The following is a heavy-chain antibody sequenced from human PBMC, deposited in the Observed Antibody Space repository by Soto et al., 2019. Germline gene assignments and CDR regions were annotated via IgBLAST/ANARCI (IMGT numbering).Heavy chain of an antibody. CDR1: GLTFDDYA. CDR3: AKDQGWRYYYSGMDV. D-gene: IGHD6-19*01. V-gene: IGHV3-9*01. CDR2: ISWNSGSI. J-gene: IGHJ6*02. Sequence: GGSLRLACAASGLTFDDYAMHWFRQAPGKGLEWVSGISWNSGSIGYADSVKGRFTISRDNAKNSLYLQMNSLRAEDTALYYCAKDQGWRYYYSGMDVWGQGTTVTVSS.